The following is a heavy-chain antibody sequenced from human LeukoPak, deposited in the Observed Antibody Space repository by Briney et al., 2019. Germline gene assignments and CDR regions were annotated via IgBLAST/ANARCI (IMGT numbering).Heavy chain of an antibody. CDR1: GGSISSGGYS. V-gene: IGHV4-30-2*01. D-gene: IGHD6-13*01. CDR2: IYQNGNT. J-gene: IGHJ4*02. Sequence: SQTLSLTCAVSGGSISSGGYSWGWIRQPPGKGLEWIGYIYQNGNTYYNPSLKSRVTISVDRSKTQFSLNLSSVTAADTAVYYCGRGGIAAAASGIDYWGQGTLVAVSS. CDR3: GRGGIAAAASGIDY.